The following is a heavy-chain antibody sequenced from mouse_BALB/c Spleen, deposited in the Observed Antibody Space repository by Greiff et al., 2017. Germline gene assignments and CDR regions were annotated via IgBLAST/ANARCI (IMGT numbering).Heavy chain of an antibody. Sequence: EVKLVESGGGLVQPGGSRKLSCAASGFTFSSFGMHWVRQAPEKGLEWVAYISSGSSTIYYADTVKGRFTISRDNPKNTLFLQMTSLRSEDTAMYYCARATGTPYYYAMDYWGQGTSVTVSS. D-gene: IGHD4-1*02. CDR3: ARATGTPYYYAMDY. CDR2: ISSGSSTI. CDR1: GFTFSSFG. V-gene: IGHV5-17*02. J-gene: IGHJ4*01.